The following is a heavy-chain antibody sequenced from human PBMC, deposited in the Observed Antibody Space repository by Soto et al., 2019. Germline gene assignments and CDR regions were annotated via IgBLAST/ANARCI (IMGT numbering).Heavy chain of an antibody. CDR2: IYYSGST. V-gene: IGHV4-59*08. Sequence: SETLSLTCTVSGGSISSYYWSWIRQPPGKGLEWIGYIYYSGSTNYNPSLKSRVTISVDTSKNQFSLKLSSVTAADTAVYYCARGYCSGGSCSPWRILPRRLYFDYWGQGTLVTVSS. D-gene: IGHD2-15*01. J-gene: IGHJ4*02. CDR3: ARGYCSGGSCSPWRILPRRLYFDY. CDR1: GGSISSYY.